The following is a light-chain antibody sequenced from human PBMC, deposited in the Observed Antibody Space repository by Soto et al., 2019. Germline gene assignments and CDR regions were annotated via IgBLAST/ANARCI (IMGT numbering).Light chain of an antibody. CDR3: QSYDSSLRNVI. J-gene: IGLJ2*01. CDR2: GNS. CDR1: SSNIGANYD. V-gene: IGLV1-40*01. Sequence: QSVLTQPPSVSGAPGQGVTISCTGGSSNIGANYDVHWYQQLPGTAPKVLIYGNSNRPSGVPDRFSGSKSGTSASLAITGLQVEDEADYYCQSYDSSLRNVIFGGGTKLTDL.